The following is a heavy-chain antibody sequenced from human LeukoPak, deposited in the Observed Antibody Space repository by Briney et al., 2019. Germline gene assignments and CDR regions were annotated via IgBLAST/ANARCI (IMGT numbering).Heavy chain of an antibody. V-gene: IGHV4-39*07. CDR2: IYYSGST. D-gene: IGHD5-18*01. CDR1: GGSISSSSYY. CDR3: ARARPTGYSYGRNWFDP. J-gene: IGHJ5*02. Sequence: PSETLSLTCTVSGGSISSSSYYWGWIRQPPGKGLEWIGSIYYSGSTYYNPSLKSRVTISVDTSKNQFSLKLSSVTAADTAVYYCARARPTGYSYGRNWFDPWGQGTLVTVFS.